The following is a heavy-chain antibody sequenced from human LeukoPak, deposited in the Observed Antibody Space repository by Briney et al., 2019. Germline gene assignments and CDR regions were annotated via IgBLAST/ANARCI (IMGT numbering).Heavy chain of an antibody. CDR1: GFTFSDYS. Sequence: GSLRLSCAASGFTFSDYSMNWVRQAPGKGLEWIGYIYYSGSTNYNPSLKSRVTISVDTSKNQFSLKLSSVTAADTAVYYCARRLGGFYYYGMDVWGQGTTVTVSS. CDR3: ARRLGGFYYYGMDV. CDR2: IYYSGST. D-gene: IGHD3-16*01. V-gene: IGHV4-59*08. J-gene: IGHJ6*02.